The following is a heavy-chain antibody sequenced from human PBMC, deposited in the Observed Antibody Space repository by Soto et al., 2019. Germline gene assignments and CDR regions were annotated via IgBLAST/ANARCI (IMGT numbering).Heavy chain of an antibody. Sequence: EVQLLESGGGLVQPGGSLRLSCAASGFTFSSYAMSWVRQAPGKGLEWVSAISGSGGSTYYADSVKGRFTISRDNSKTTLDLQMNSLRAEDTAVYYCARRHSSSWYGEYCQHWGQGTLVTVSS. CDR3: ARRHSSSWYGEYCQH. CDR2: ISGSGGST. D-gene: IGHD6-13*01. J-gene: IGHJ1*01. CDR1: GFTFSSYA. V-gene: IGHV3-23*01.